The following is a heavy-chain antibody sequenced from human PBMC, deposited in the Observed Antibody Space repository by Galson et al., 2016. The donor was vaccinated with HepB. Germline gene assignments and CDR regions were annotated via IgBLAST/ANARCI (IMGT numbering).Heavy chain of an antibody. V-gene: IGHV4-59*08. D-gene: IGHD2-15*01. J-gene: IGHJ4*02. CDR3: ARAVVGAWFDY. CDR1: GGSIGSWY. Sequence: QVQLQESGPGLVKPSETLSLTCTVSGGSIGSWYWSWIRQSPGKGLEWIGYVYYSGSTNYNPSLKSRVTISLDTSKNQFSLNLGSVTAADTAVYYCARAVVGAWFDYWGQGTLVTVSS. CDR2: VYYSGST.